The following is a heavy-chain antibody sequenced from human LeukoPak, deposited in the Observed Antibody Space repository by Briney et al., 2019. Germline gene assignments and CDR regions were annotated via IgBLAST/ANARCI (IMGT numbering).Heavy chain of an antibody. D-gene: IGHD6-6*01. CDR3: ARDRYGSSVRGMDV. CDR2: ISSSGKYV. CDR1: GFCITTYS. Sequence: GGSLRLSCSAAGFCITTYSMNWVRQAPGKGLEWVSSISSSGKYVYYGDSVKGRFTLSRDDAKNELYLQMNSLRAEDTALYYCARDRYGSSVRGMDVWGQRTPPAVSS. V-gene: IGHV3-21*06. J-gene: IGHJ6*02.